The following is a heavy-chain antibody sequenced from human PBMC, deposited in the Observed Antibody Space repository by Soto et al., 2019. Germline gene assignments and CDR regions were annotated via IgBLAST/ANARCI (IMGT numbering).Heavy chain of an antibody. CDR1: GFTFSSYW. CDR2: IKQDGSEK. D-gene: IGHD6-19*01. V-gene: IGHV3-7*01. Sequence: EVQLVESGGGLVQPGGSLRLSCAASGFTFSSYWMSWVRQAPGKGLEWVANIKQDGSEKYYVDSVKGRFTISRDNAKNSLYLQMNRLRAEDTAVYYCARVPGYSSGWWVDYWGQGTLVTVSS. CDR3: ARVPGYSSGWWVDY. J-gene: IGHJ4*02.